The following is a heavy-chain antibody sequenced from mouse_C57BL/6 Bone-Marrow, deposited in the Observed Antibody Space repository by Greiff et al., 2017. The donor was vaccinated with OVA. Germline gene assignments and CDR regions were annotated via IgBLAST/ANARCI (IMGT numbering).Heavy chain of an antibody. J-gene: IGHJ3*01. Sequence: VQRVESGPGLVAPSQSLSITCTVSGFSLTSYGVDWVRQSPGKGLEWLGVIWGVGGTNYNSALKSRLSISKDNSKSQVFLKMNSLQTDDTAMYYCASEGDGYWFAYWGQGTLVTVSA. V-gene: IGHV2-6*01. CDR2: IWGVGGT. D-gene: IGHD2-3*01. CDR3: ASEGDGYWFAY. CDR1: GFSLTSYG.